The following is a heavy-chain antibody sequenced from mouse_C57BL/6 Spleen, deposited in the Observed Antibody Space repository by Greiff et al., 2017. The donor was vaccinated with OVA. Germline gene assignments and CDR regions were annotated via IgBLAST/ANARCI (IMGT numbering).Heavy chain of an antibody. CDR3: TRRDPLPAWFAY. J-gene: IGHJ3*01. CDR1: GYTFTDYE. CDR2: IDPETGGP. V-gene: IGHV1-15*01. Sequence: QVQLQQSGAELVRPGASVTLSCKASGYTFTDYEMHWVKQTPVHGLEWIGAIDPETGGPAYNQKFKGKAILTADKSSSTAYMALRSLTTEDSAVYYCTRRDPLPAWFAYWGKGTLVTVSA. D-gene: IGHD1-1*01.